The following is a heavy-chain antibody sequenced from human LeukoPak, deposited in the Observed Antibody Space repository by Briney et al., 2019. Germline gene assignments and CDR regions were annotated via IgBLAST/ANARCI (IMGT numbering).Heavy chain of an antibody. CDR1: GYTFTGYY. J-gene: IGHJ4*02. D-gene: IGHD6-13*01. CDR2: INPNSGGT. Sequence: GASVKVSCKGSGYTFTGYYMHWVRQAPGQGLEWMGWINPNSGGTIYAQNFQGRVTMTRDTSISTAYMELSSLRSDDTAVYYCARIRLTAAGNQPLDYWGQGTLVTVYS. V-gene: IGHV1-2*02. CDR3: ARIRLTAAGNQPLDY.